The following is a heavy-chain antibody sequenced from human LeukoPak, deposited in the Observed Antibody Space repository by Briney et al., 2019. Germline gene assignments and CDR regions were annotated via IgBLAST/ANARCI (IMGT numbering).Heavy chain of an antibody. CDR1: GSTFTGYY. CDR3: ARVGRGYSYNDAFDI. D-gene: IGHD5-18*01. CDR2: INPNSGGT. Sequence: APVKVSCKASGSTFTGYYMHLVRQAPGQGLEWMGWINPNSGGTNYAQKVQGRVTMTRDTSISTVYMELSRLRSDDTDVYYCARVGRGYSYNDAFDIWGQGTMVTVSS. J-gene: IGHJ3*02. V-gene: IGHV1-2*02.